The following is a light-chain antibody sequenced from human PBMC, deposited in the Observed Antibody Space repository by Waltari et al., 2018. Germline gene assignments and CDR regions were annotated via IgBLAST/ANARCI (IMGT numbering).Light chain of an antibody. Sequence: QSVLTQPPSVSGAPGPRVTIPCPGSASNTGTGYASPWYQQLPGKAPKLLIYGTSTRPLGVPDRYFGSQSGTSASLAITGLQAEDEADYYCQSYDTSLSVVFGGGTKLTVL. V-gene: IGLV1-40*01. CDR1: ASNTGTGYA. CDR2: GTS. CDR3: QSYDTSLSVV. J-gene: IGLJ2*01.